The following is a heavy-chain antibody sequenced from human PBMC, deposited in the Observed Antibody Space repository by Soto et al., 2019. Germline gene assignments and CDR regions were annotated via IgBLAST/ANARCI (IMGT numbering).Heavy chain of an antibody. V-gene: IGHV3-7*04. Sequence: EVQLVESGGGLVQPGGSLRLSCTASRFTFSSFRMSWVRQAPGKGLEWVGNIKPDGSEKNYVDSVMGRFTISRDNDKNSLYLQMNSLRAEDTAVYYCARAGGGLDYWGQGTLVTVSS. J-gene: IGHJ4*02. D-gene: IGHD3-10*01. CDR3: ARAGGGLDY. CDR2: IKPDGSEK. CDR1: RFTFSSFR.